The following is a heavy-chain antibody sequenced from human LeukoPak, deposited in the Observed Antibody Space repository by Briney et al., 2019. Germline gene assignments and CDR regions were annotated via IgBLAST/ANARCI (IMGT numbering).Heavy chain of an antibody. D-gene: IGHD6-13*01. CDR2: ISGTGGST. V-gene: IGHV3-23*01. Sequence: GGSLRLSCAASGFTFSSYAMSWVRQAPGKGLEWVSAISGTGGSTYYADSVKGRLTIPRDNSKNTLYLQMNSLRAEDTAIYYCVKDRSDNSSWYLGDYWGQGTLVAVSS. J-gene: IGHJ4*02. CDR1: GFTFSSYA. CDR3: VKDRSDNSSWYLGDY.